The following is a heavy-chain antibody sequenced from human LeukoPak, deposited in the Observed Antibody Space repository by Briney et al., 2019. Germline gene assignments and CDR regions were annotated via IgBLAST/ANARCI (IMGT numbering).Heavy chain of an antibody. V-gene: IGHV3-53*01. D-gene: IGHD4-11*01. Sequence: GRSLRLSCAASGFTFSSNYMSWVRQAPGKGLEWVSVIYSGGSTYYPDSVKGRFTISRENSKNTLYLQMNSLRAEDTAVYYCARQTTVTTFDYWGQGTLVTVSS. CDR2: IYSGGST. J-gene: IGHJ4*02. CDR1: GFTFSSNY. CDR3: ARQTTVTTFDY.